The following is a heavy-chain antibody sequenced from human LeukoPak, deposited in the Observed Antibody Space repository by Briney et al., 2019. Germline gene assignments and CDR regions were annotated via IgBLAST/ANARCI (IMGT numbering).Heavy chain of an antibody. CDR1: GFTFSTYS. J-gene: IGHJ4*02. Sequence: PGGSLRLSCAASGFTFSTYSMTWVRQAPGKGLEWLSYIGTSSSTIYYADSAKGRFTISRDNAKNSLYLQMNSLRDEDTAVYYCARDNNWAFDYWGQGTLVTVSS. CDR2: IGTSSSTI. V-gene: IGHV3-48*02. D-gene: IGHD1-20*01. CDR3: ARDNNWAFDY.